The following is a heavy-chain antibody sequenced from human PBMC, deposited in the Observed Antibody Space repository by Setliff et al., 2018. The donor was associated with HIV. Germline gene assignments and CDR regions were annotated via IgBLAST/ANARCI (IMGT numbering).Heavy chain of an antibody. D-gene: IGHD3-10*02. J-gene: IGHJ6*04. CDR3: VRDEGTDYFVF. CDR1: GCTFSSYG. CDR2: IRNDGSNE. V-gene: IGHV3-30*02. Sequence: GGSLRLSCAASGCTFSSYGMHWVRQVPGKGLEWVAFIRNDGSNEYYADSVKGRFTISRDNSKNTLYLQMNSLRVDDTAVYYCVRDEGTDYFVFWGKGTTVTVSS.